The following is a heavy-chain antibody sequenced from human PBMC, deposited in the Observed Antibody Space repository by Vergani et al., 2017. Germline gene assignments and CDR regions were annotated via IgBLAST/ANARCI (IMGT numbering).Heavy chain of an antibody. J-gene: IGHJ6*02. Sequence: QLQLQESGPGLVKPSETLSLTCTVSGGSISSSSYYWGWIRQPPGKGLEWIGSIYYSGSTYYNPSLKSRVTISVDTSKNQFSLKLSSVTAADPAVYYCARQEQPHYYYYYGMDVWGQGTTVTVSS. CDR3: ARQEQPHYYYYYGMDV. CDR2: IYYSGST. CDR1: GGSISSSSYY. D-gene: IGHD6-13*01. V-gene: IGHV4-39*01.